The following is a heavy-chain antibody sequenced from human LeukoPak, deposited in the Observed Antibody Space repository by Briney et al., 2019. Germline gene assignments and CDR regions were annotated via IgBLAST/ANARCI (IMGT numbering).Heavy chain of an antibody. Sequence: GRSLRLSCAASGFTFSSYGMHWVRQAPGKGLEWVAVISYDGTNKYYGDSVKGRFTISRDHSKNTLYLQMNSLRAEDTAVYYCAKESSTAPYYHYYYGMDVWGQGTTVTVSS. CDR3: AKESSTAPYYHYYYGMDV. V-gene: IGHV3-30*18. J-gene: IGHJ6*02. CDR1: GFTFSSYG. CDR2: ISYDGTNK. D-gene: IGHD2-21*01.